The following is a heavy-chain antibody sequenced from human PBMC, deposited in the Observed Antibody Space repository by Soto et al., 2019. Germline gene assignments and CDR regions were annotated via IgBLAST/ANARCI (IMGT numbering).Heavy chain of an antibody. V-gene: IGHV4-59*01. J-gene: IGHJ6*02. CDR2: IYHSGST. CDR3: ARARRSQYYYYGMDV. Sequence: WTWIRQPPGRGPEWIGYIYHSGSTSYNPSLKSRVTISVDTSMNQFSLKLNSVTAADTAVYYCARARRSQYYYYGMDVWGPGTTVTVSS.